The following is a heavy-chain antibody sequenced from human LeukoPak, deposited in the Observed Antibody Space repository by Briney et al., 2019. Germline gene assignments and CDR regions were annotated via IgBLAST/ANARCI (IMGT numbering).Heavy chain of an antibody. CDR1: GFTFSNYA. CDR2: VTGRGGST. V-gene: IGHV3-23*01. Sequence: SGGSLRLSCVASGFTFSNYAMSWVRQAPGKGLEWVSAVTGRGGSTYYADSVKGRFTISRDNSRNTLFLQMNSLRAEDTAIYYCAKWGDFDILTGYYVSDFWGQGTLVTVSS. D-gene: IGHD3-9*01. CDR3: AKWGDFDILTGYYVSDF. J-gene: IGHJ4*02.